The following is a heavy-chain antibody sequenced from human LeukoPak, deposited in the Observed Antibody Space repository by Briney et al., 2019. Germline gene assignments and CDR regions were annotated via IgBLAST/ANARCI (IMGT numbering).Heavy chain of an antibody. J-gene: IGHJ3*02. CDR3: ATAKYSSGWYGAFDI. D-gene: IGHD6-19*01. CDR1: GGTFSSYA. Sequence: SVKVSCKASGGTFSSYAISWVRQAPGQGLEWMGGIIPIFGTANYAQKFQGRVTITADESTSTAYMELSSLRSEDAAVYYCATAKYSSGWYGAFDIWGQGTMVTVSS. CDR2: IIPIFGTA. V-gene: IGHV1-69*13.